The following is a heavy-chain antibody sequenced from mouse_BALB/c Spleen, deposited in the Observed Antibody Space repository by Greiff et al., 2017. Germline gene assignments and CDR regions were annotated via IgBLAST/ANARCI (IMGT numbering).Heavy chain of an antibody. V-gene: IGHV5-9-4*01. D-gene: IGHD1-1*01. Sequence: EVQRVESGGGLVKPGGSLKLSCAASGFTFSSYAMSWVRQSPEKRLEWVAEISSGGSYTYYPDTVTGRFTISRDNAKNTLYLEMSSLRSEDTAMYYCARLLLRYFDVWGAGTTVTVSS. J-gene: IGHJ1*01. CDR1: GFTFSSYA. CDR2: ISSGGSYT. CDR3: ARLLLRYFDV.